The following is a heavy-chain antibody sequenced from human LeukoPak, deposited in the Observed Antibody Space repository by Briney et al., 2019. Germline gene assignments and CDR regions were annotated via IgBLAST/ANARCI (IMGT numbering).Heavy chain of an antibody. CDR3: ARGYDDILTGPPIRRYAFDI. V-gene: IGHV3-21*01. CDR1: GFTFSSYS. J-gene: IGHJ3*02. Sequence: GRSLRLPCAAYGFTFSSYSMNWVRQAPGKGLEWVSSISSSSSYIYYADSVKGRFTISRDNAKNSLYLQMNSLRAEDTAVYYCARGYDDILTGPPIRRYAFDIWGEGTIVTVSS. CDR2: ISSSSSYI. D-gene: IGHD3-9*01.